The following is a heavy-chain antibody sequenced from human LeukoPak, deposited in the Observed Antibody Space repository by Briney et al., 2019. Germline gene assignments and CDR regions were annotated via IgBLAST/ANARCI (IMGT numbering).Heavy chain of an antibody. D-gene: IGHD1-26*01. J-gene: IGHJ3*01. V-gene: IGHV3-48*01. Sequence: PGGSLRLSCAASGFTLSSYSMNWVRQAPGKGPEWISYISPTGSTIYYADSVRGRFTISRSRGKNSLYLQMTSLRPEDTAMYYGASLTLGAIRTISYVFDLWGQGTMVTVYS. CDR3: ASLTLGAIRTISYVFDL. CDR2: ISPTGSTI. CDR1: GFTLSSYS.